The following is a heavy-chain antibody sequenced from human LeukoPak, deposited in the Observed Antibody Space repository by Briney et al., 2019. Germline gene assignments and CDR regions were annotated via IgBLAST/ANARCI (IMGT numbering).Heavy chain of an antibody. V-gene: IGHV4-34*01. D-gene: IGHD3-10*01. CDR3: ARGVWSHWFDP. CDR2: INHSGST. CDR1: GGSFSGYY. J-gene: IGHJ5*02. Sequence: SETLSLTCAVYGGSFSGYYWSWIRQPPGKGLEWIGEINHSGSTNYNPSLKSRVTISVDTSKNQFSLKLSSVTAADTAVYYCARGVWSHWFDPWGQGTLVTVSS.